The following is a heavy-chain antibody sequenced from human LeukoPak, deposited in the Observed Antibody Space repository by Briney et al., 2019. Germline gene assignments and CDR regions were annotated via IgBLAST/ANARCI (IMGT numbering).Heavy chain of an antibody. CDR1: GGSISSYY. V-gene: IGHV4-59*08. CDR3: ARSYYYDSGGLVWEH. J-gene: IGHJ4*02. D-gene: IGHD3-22*01. Sequence: SETLSLTCTVSGGSISSYYWSWIRQPPGKGLEWIGYIYYSGSTNYNPSLKSRVTISVDTSKNQFSLKLSSVTAADTAVYYCARSYYYDSGGLVWEHWGQGTLVTVSS. CDR2: IYYSGST.